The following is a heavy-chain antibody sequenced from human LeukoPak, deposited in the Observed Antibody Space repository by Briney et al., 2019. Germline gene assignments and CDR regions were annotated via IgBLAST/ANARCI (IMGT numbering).Heavy chain of an antibody. Sequence: GGSLRLSCAASGFTSSSYWMNWLRQAPGKGLEWVANINQDGSEKYYVDSVKGRFTISRDNAKNSLYLQMNSLRAEDTAVYYCARHDTAMATDYGMDVWGQGTTVTVSS. CDR2: INQDGSEK. V-gene: IGHV3-7*03. CDR3: ARHDTAMATDYGMDV. D-gene: IGHD5-18*01. J-gene: IGHJ6*02. CDR1: GFTSSSYW.